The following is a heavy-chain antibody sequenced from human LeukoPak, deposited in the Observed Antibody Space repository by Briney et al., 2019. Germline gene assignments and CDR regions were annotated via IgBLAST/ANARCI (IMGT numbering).Heavy chain of an antibody. V-gene: IGHV4-34*01. CDR1: GGSFSGYY. D-gene: IGHD6-6*01. J-gene: IGHJ4*02. CDR2: INHSGST. CDR3: ARGRIQYSSSPAREDY. Sequence: KPSETLSLTCAVYGGSFSGYYWSWIRQPPGKGLEWIGEINHSGSTNYNPSLKSRVTISVDTSKNQFSLKLSSVTAADTAVYYCARGRIQYSSSPAREDYGGQETLVTVPS.